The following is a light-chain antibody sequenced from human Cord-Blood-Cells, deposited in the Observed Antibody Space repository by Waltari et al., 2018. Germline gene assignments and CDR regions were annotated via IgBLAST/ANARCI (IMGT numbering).Light chain of an antibody. CDR1: SSNIGSNY. CDR2: RNR. Sequence: QSVLTQPPSASGTPGQRVTISCSGSSSNIGSNYVYWYQQLPGTAPTLLIYRNRQRPSGVPDRFSGSKSGTSASLAISGLRSEDEADYYCAAWDDSLSAWVFGGGTKLTVL. J-gene: IGLJ3*02. CDR3: AAWDDSLSAWV. V-gene: IGLV1-47*01.